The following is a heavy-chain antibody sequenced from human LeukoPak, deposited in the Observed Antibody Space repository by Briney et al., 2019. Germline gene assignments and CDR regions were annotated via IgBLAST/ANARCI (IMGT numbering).Heavy chain of an antibody. J-gene: IGHJ3*02. D-gene: IGHD3-22*01. V-gene: IGHV4-59*11. CDR1: GGSISSHY. CDR2: IYYSGST. CDR3: AGPMNYYDSSGDAFDI. Sequence: SETLSLTCTVSGGSISSHYWSWIRQPPGKGLVWIGYIYYSGSTNYNPSLKSRVTISVDTSKNQFSLKLSSVTAADTAVYYCAGPMNYYDSSGDAFDIWGQGTMVTVSS.